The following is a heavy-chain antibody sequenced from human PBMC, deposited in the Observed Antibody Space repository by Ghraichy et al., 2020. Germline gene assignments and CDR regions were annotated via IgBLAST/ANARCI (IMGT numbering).Heavy chain of an antibody. D-gene: IGHD3-10*01. Sequence: SQTLSLTCAVSGAYVSSSFYHWSWIRQPPGKGLEWIGQIRDSDSKYNPSLRSRPTISVDTSRNQFSLKLTSVTAADTAVYYCATYEVGGAGQGAWGQGTLVTVSS. V-gene: IGHV4-61*01. CDR1: GAYVSSSFYH. CDR3: ATYEVGGAGQGA. CDR2: IRDSDS. J-gene: IGHJ4*02.